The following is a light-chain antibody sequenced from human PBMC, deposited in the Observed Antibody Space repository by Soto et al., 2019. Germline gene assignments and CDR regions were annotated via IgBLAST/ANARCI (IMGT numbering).Light chain of an antibody. CDR1: SSDVGGYNY. CDR3: SSYAGSSNV. Sequence: QSVLTQPPSASGSPGQSVAISCTGTSSDVGGYNYVSWYQQHPGKAPKLMIYEVNKRPSGVPDRFSGSKSGNTASLTVSGLQDEDEADYYCSSYAGSSNVFGTGTKGTVL. V-gene: IGLV2-8*01. J-gene: IGLJ1*01. CDR2: EVN.